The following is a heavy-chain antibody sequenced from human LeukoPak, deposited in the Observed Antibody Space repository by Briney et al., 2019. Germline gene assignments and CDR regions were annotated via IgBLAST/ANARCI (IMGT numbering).Heavy chain of an antibody. V-gene: IGHV3-30*02. CDR1: GFTFSSYC. Sequence: GGSPRLSCAASGFTFSSYCMHWVRQAPGKGLEWVAFIRYDGSNKYYADSVKGRFTISRDNSKNTLYLQMNSLRAEDTAVYYCAKDRYSNYDYFDYWGQGTLVTVSS. D-gene: IGHD4-11*01. J-gene: IGHJ4*02. CDR2: IRYDGSNK. CDR3: AKDRYSNYDYFDY.